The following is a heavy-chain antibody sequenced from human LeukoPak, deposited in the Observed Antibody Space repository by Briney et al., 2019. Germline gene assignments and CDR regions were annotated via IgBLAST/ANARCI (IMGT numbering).Heavy chain of an antibody. D-gene: IGHD3-10*01. V-gene: IGHV4-39*01. CDR1: GGSISSSSYY. CDR2: IYYSGST. J-gene: IGHJ4*02. CDR3: ARLHLTDYGSGSSYFDY. Sequence: TSETLSLTCTVSGGSISSSSYYWGWIRQPPGKGLEWIGSIYYSGSTYYHPSLKSRVTISVDTSKNQFSLKLSSVTAADTAVYYCARLHLTDYGSGSSYFDYWGQGTLVTVSS.